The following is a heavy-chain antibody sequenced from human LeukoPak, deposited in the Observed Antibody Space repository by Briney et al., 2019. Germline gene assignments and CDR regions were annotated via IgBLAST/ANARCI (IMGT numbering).Heavy chain of an antibody. CDR2: INPSGGST. CDR1: GYTFTSNY. J-gene: IGHJ4*02. CDR3: ARIMITFGGVIAPPDY. D-gene: IGHD3-16*02. V-gene: IGHV1-46*01. Sequence: GASVKVSCKAFGYTFTSNYMHWVRQAPGQGLEWMGIINPSGGSTSYAQKFQGRVTMTGDMSTSTVYMELSSLRSEDTAVYYCARIMITFGGVIAPPDYWGQGTLVTVSS.